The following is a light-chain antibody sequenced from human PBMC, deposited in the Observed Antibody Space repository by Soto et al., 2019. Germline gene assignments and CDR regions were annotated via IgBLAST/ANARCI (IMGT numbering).Light chain of an antibody. J-gene: IGLJ3*02. CDR1: SSDIGVYNY. CDR2: EVS. CDR3: ISYTSSSTWV. V-gene: IGLV2-14*01. Sequence: QSALTQPASVSGSPGQSITISCTGTSSDIGVYNYVSWYQQHPGKAPKLMIYEVSNRPSGVSDRFSGSGSGNTASLTISGLQAEDESDYYCISYTSSSTWVFGGGTKLTVL.